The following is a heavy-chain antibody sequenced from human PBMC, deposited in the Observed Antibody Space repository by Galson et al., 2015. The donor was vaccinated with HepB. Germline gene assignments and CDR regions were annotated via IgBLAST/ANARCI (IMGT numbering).Heavy chain of an antibody. D-gene: IGHD3-22*01. CDR2: ISYDGSKK. CDR1: GFTFSSYD. Sequence: SLRLSCAGSGFTFSSYDINWVRQAPGKGLEWVTVISYDGSKKYYADSVKGRFTNSRDDSKNTLYLQMNSLRTEDTAVYYCARGYYDSSAYLATFDIWGQGTMVTVSS. CDR3: ARGYYDSSAYLATFDI. V-gene: IGHV3-30*03. J-gene: IGHJ3*02.